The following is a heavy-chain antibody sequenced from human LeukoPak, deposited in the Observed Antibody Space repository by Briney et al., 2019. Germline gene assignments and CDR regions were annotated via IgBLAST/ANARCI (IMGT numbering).Heavy chain of an antibody. CDR3: ARDRITMPSGGMDV. J-gene: IGHJ6*02. V-gene: IGHV4-31*03. CDR2: IYYSGST. D-gene: IGHD3-10*01. Sequence: SETLSLTCTVSGGSISSGGYYWSWIRQHPGKGLEWIGYIYYSGSTYYNPSLKSRVTISVDTFKNQFSLKLSSVTAADTAVYYCARDRITMPSGGMDVWGQGTTVTVSS. CDR1: GGSISSGGYY.